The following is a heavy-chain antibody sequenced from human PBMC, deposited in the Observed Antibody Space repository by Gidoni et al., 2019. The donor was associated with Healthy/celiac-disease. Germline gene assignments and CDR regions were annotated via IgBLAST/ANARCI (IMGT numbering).Heavy chain of an antibody. CDR3: ASPKDYYDSSGVYWYFDL. D-gene: IGHD3-22*01. J-gene: IGHJ2*01. Sequence: QVQLVQSGAEVKKPGSSVKVSCMASGGTFSSYAISWVRQAPGQGLEWMGGIIPIFGTANYAQKFQGRVTITADESTSTAYMELSSLRSEDTAVYYCASPKDYYDSSGVYWYFDLWGRGTLVTVSS. CDR2: IIPIFGTA. V-gene: IGHV1-69*01. CDR1: GGTFSSYA.